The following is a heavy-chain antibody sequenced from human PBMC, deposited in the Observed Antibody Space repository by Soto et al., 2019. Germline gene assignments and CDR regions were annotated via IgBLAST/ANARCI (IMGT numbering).Heavy chain of an antibody. D-gene: IGHD3-10*01. Sequence: GGSLRLSCAAFGFTFSTYAITWVRQAPGKGLEWDSLIGGSGGSTYYADSVKGRFTISRVNSRNTLYLQMNSLRAEDTAVYYCAKDGPYGGNYYYFDYWGQGTLVTVSS. CDR3: AKDGPYGGNYYYFDY. CDR2: IGGSGGST. J-gene: IGHJ4*02. V-gene: IGHV3-23*01. CDR1: GFTFSTYA.